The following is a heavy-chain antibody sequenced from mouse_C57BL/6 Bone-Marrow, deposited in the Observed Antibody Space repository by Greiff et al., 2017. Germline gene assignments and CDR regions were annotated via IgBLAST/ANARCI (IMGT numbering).Heavy chain of an antibody. CDR2: INYDGSST. V-gene: IGHV5-16*01. J-gene: IGHJ1*03. CDR3: ARGKVGEYWYFDV. CDR1: GFTFSDYY. Sequence: EVHLVESEGGLVQPGSSMKLSCTASGFTFSDYYMSWVRPVPEKGLEWVANINYDGSSTYYLDSLKSRFIISRDNAKNILYLQMSSLKSEDTATYYCARGKVGEYWYFDVWGTGTTVTVSS.